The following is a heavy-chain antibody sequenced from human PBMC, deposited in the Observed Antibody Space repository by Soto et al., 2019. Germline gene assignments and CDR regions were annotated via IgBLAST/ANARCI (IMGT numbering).Heavy chain of an antibody. J-gene: IGHJ6*04. D-gene: IGHD2-2*01. CDR1: GFTFDDYA. Sequence: PGGSLRLSCAASGFTFDDYAMHWVRQAPGKGLEWVSGISWNSGSIGYADSVKGRFTISRDNAKNSLYLQMNSLRAEDTALYYCAKARKAYCISTTSSSLYGMDVWGDGTTVTVSS. CDR2: ISWNSGSI. CDR3: AKARKAYCISTTSSSLYGMDV. V-gene: IGHV3-9*01.